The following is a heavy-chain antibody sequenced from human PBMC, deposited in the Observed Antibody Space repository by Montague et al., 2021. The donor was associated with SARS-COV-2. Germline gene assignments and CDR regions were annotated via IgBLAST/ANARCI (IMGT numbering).Heavy chain of an antibody. J-gene: IGHJ6*02. CDR2: ISYDLSTK. Sequence: SLRLSCAASGFTFSSYAMHWVRQAPGKVLEWVAVISYDLSTKYXXXSXXGRFTISRDNSKNTLYLQMNSLRAEDTAVSYCAKDSVGNYYYGMDVWGQGTTVTVSS. D-gene: IGHD1-26*01. CDR1: GFTFSSYA. V-gene: IGHV3-30*18. CDR3: AKDSVGNYYYGMDV.